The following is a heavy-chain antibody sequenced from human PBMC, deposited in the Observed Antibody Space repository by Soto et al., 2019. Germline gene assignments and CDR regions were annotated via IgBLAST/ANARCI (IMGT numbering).Heavy chain of an antibody. CDR1: GYTFTGYY. Sequence: APVKVSCKASGYTFTGYYMHWVRQAPGQGLEWMGWINPNSGGTNYAQKFQGRVTMTRDTSISTAYMELSRLRSDDTAVYYCARDQVAATPDWFDPWGQGTLVTVSS. CDR3: ARDQVAATPDWFDP. V-gene: IGHV1-2*02. CDR2: INPNSGGT. J-gene: IGHJ5*02. D-gene: IGHD2-15*01.